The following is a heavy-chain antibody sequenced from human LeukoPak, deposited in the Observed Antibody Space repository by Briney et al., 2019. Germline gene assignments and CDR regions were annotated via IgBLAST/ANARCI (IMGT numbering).Heavy chain of an antibody. CDR1: GGSFSGYY. CDR2: INHSGST. D-gene: IGHD3-3*01. V-gene: IGHV4-34*01. J-gene: IGHJ6*03. Sequence: SETLSLTCAVYGGSFSGYYWSWIRQPPGKGLEWIGEINHSGSTNYNPSLKSRVTKSVDTSKNQLSLKLSSVTAADTAVYYCARGRLEIWSGPPYYYYYDMDVRGKGTTVTVSS. CDR3: ARGRLEIWSGPPYYYYYDMDV.